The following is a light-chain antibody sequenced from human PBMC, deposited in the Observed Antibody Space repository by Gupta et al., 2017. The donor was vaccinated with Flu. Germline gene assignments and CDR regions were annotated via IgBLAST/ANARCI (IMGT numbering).Light chain of an antibody. Sequence: PSSLSASVGDRVTITCRASQPISTYLNWYQQKPGKAPKLLIYGASSLQSGVPSRFSGSGSGTDFSLTINSLQPEDSATYYCQQSYTTPLTFGGGTEVEIK. J-gene: IGKJ4*01. CDR1: QPISTY. V-gene: IGKV1-39*01. CDR3: QQSYTTPLT. CDR2: GAS.